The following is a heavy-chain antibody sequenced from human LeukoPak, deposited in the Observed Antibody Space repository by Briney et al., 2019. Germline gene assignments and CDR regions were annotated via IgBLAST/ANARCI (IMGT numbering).Heavy chain of an antibody. D-gene: IGHD2-8*01. Sequence: GASVKVSCKTSGYTFADYFIHWVRQAPGQGLEWMGRINANSGGTEYEQKFQGRVTMTRDTSISTAYVEVNWLISDDTAIYYCARDVSSTSNSEFDYWGQGTLVTVS. V-gene: IGHV1-2*06. CDR3: ARDVSSTSNSEFDY. J-gene: IGHJ4*02. CDR2: INANSGGT. CDR1: GYTFADYF.